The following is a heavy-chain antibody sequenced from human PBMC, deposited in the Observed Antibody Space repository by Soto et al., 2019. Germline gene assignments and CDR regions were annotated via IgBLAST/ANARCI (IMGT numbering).Heavy chain of an antibody. Sequence: EVQLVESGGGLVKPGGSLRLSCAASGFTFSSYSMNWVRQAPGKGLEWVSSISSSSSYIYYADSVKGRFTISRDNAKNSLYLQMNSLRAEDTAVYYCARVSNYCSSTSCYSDYWGQGTLVTVSS. D-gene: IGHD2-2*01. CDR1: GFTFSSYS. J-gene: IGHJ4*02. CDR2: ISSSSSYI. CDR3: ARVSNYCSSTSCYSDY. V-gene: IGHV3-21*01.